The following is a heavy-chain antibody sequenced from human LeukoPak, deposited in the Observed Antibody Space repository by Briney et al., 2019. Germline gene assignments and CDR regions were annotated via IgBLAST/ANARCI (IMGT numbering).Heavy chain of an antibody. D-gene: IGHD6-13*01. Sequence: PGGSLRLSCAASGFTFSNYAMSWVRQAPGKGLEWVSAISGSGGSTYYADSVKGRFTISRDNSKNTLYLQMNSLRAEDTAVYYCAKDGKYSSSWYVGDYWGQGTLVTVSS. CDR2: ISGSGGST. CDR3: AKDGKYSSSWYVGDY. J-gene: IGHJ4*02. V-gene: IGHV3-23*01. CDR1: GFTFSNYA.